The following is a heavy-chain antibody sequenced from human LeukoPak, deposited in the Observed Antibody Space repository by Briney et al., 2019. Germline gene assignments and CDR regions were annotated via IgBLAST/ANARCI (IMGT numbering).Heavy chain of an antibody. CDR2: INHSGST. CDR3: ARLLGYCSGGSCYGRKRFDP. D-gene: IGHD2-15*01. J-gene: IGHJ5*02. V-gene: IGHV4-34*01. Sequence: ASETLSLTCAVYGGSFSGYYWSWIRQPPGKGLQWIGEINHSGSTNYNPSLKSRVTISVDTSKNQFSLKLSSVTAADTAVYYCARLLGYCSGGSCYGRKRFDPWGQGTLVTVSS. CDR1: GGSFSGYY.